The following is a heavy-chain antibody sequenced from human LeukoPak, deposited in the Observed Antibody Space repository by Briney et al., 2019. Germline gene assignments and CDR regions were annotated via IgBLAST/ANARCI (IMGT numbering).Heavy chain of an antibody. D-gene: IGHD1-1*01. J-gene: IGHJ5*02. Sequence: ASVKVSCKASGYTFTDYYIHWVRQAPGQGLECMGWINANSGGTNYAQNFQGRVTMTRDTSINTAYMELGRLTSDDTAVYYCAREGLGENWNDVENWFDPWDQGTLVTVSS. CDR2: INANSGGT. V-gene: IGHV1-2*02. CDR1: GYTFTDYY. CDR3: AREGLGENWNDVENWFDP.